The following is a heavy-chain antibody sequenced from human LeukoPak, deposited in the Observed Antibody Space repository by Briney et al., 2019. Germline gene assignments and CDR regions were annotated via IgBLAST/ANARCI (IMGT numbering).Heavy chain of an antibody. CDR1: GFTFSGYW. CDR2: INTDGSST. V-gene: IGHV3-74*01. J-gene: IGHJ4*02. CDR3: VRGGYYFDY. D-gene: IGHD3-16*01. Sequence: QPGGPLRLSCAASGFTFSGYWMHWVRQAPGKGLVWVSRINTDGSSTSYAASVKGRFTVSRDNAKNTLYLQMNSLRAEDTAVYYCVRGGYYFDYWGQGTLVTVSS.